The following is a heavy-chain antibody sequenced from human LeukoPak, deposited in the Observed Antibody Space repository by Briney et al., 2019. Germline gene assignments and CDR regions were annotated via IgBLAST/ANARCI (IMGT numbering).Heavy chain of an antibody. CDR1: GFTLNSRDW. CDR3: ARVAAAGTGIFVNFYYSMDI. D-gene: IGHD6-13*01. Sequence: GGTLRLSCVASGFTLNSRDWMTWVRQAQGEGLGCMANIRQDGSEIHYVDSVKGRFTISRDNAKNSVDLQMNSLRVEDTAVYYCARVAAAGTGIFVNFYYSMDIWGKGTTLTISS. V-gene: IGHV3-7*01. CDR2: IRQDGSEI. J-gene: IGHJ6*03.